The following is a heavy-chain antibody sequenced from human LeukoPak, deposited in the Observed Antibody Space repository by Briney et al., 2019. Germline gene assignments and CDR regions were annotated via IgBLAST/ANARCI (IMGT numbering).Heavy chain of an antibody. CDR2: ISSSSSCI. CDR1: GFTFSSYS. CDR3: ARGRKAAMVTPGAFDI. Sequence: GGSLRLSCAASGFTFSSYSMNWVRQAPGKGLEWVSSISSSSSCIYYADSAKGRFTISRDNAKNALYLQMNSLRAEDTAVYYCARGRKAAMVTPGAFDIWGQGTMVTVSS. V-gene: IGHV3-21*01. D-gene: IGHD5-18*01. J-gene: IGHJ3*02.